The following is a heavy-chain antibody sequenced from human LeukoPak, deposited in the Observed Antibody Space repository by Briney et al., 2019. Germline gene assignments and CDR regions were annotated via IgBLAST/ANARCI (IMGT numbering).Heavy chain of an antibody. V-gene: IGHV4-34*01. Sequence: SETLSLSCAVYGGSFSGYYWSWIRQPPGKGLEWIGEINHSGSTNYNPSLKSRVTISVDTSKNQFSLKLSSVTAADTAVYYCARRGYCSGGSCYSADYWGQGTLVTVSS. CDR2: INHSGST. J-gene: IGHJ4*02. CDR1: GGSFSGYY. D-gene: IGHD2-15*01. CDR3: ARRGYCSGGSCYSADY.